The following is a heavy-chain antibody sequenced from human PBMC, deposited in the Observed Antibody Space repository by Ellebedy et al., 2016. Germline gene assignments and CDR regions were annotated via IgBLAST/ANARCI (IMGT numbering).Heavy chain of an antibody. D-gene: IGHD3-16*01. CDR1: GYSFTTYY. J-gene: IGHJ4*02. CDR2: INPSAGSGGST. CDR3: VRGRSRMDGGTNYDGY. V-gene: IGHV1-46*01. Sequence: ASVKVSCXASGYSFTTYYMHWVRQAPGQGLEWMGIINPSAGSGGSTSYAQKFQGRVTMTRDTSISTAYMALSRLTSDDTAIYYCVRGRSRMDGGTNYDGYWGQGTLVPVSS.